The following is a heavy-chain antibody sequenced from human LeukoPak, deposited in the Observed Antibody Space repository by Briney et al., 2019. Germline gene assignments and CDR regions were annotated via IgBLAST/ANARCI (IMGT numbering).Heavy chain of an antibody. CDR3: AKDSSFGDYYNPPGYYYGMDV. V-gene: IGHV3-23*01. CDR1: GFTFSSYA. J-gene: IGHJ6*02. D-gene: IGHD4-17*01. CDR2: ISGSGGST. Sequence: GGSLRLSCAASGFTFSSYAMSWVRQAPGKGLEWVSAISGSGGSTYYADSVKGRFTISRDNSKNTLYLQMNSLRAEDTAVYYCAKDSSFGDYYNPPGYYYGMDVWGQGTTVTVSS.